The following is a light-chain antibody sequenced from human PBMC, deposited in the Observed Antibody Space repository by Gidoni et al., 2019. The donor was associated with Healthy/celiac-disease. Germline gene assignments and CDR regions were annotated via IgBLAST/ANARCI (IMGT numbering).Light chain of an antibody. CDR1: QGISSY. Sequence: EIQLTQSPSFLSASVGDRVTITCRASQGISSYLAWYQQKPGKAPKLLIYAASTLQSGVPSRFSGSGSGTDFTLTISSLQPEDFATYYCQQLNSYPVTFGPGTKVDIK. CDR3: QQLNSYPVT. V-gene: IGKV1-9*01. CDR2: AAS. J-gene: IGKJ3*01.